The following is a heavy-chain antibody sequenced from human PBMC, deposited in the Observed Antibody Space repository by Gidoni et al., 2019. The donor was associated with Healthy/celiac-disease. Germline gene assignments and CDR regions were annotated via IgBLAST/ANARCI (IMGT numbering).Heavy chain of an antibody. J-gene: IGHJ6*02. V-gene: IGHV3-30*18. CDR3: AKDLTTVTTYYYGMDV. CDR2: ISYDGSNK. CDR1: GFTFSSYG. Sequence: QVQLVESGGGVVQPGRYLRPSCAASGFTFSSYGMHWVRQAPGKGLEWVAVISYDGSNKYYADSVKGRFTISRDNSKNTLYLQMNSLRAEDTAVYYCAKDLTTVTTYYYGMDVWGQGTTVTVSS. D-gene: IGHD4-4*01.